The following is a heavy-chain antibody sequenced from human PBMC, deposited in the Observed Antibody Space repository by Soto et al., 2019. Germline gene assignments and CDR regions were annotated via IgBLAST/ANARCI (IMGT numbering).Heavy chain of an antibody. V-gene: IGHV1-8*01. Sequence: QVQLVQSGAEVKKPGASVKVSCKASGYTFTSYDINWVRQATGQGLEWMGWMNPNSGNTGYAQKFQGRVTMTMNTAISTAYMELSSLRSEDTAVYYCAREEETTIFGVNYYYGMDVWGQGTTVTVSS. J-gene: IGHJ6*02. D-gene: IGHD3-3*01. CDR2: MNPNSGNT. CDR3: AREEETTIFGVNYYYGMDV. CDR1: GYTFTSYD.